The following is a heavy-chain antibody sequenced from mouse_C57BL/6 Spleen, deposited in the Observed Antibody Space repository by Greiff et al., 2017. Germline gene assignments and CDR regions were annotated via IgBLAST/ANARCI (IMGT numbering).Heavy chain of an antibody. V-gene: IGHV5-16*01. D-gene: IGHD4-1*01. CDR2: INYDGSST. J-gene: IGHJ4*01. CDR3: ARGDWDYAMDY. CDR1: GFTFSDYY. Sequence: EVKLMESEGGLVQPGSSMKLSCTASGFTFSDYYIAWVRQVPEKGLEWVANINYDGSSTYYLDSLKSRFIISRDNAKNILYLQMSSLKSEDTATYYCARGDWDYAMDYWGQGTSVTVSS.